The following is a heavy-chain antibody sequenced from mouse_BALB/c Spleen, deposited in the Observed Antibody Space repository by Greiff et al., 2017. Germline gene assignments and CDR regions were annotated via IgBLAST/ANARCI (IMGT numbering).Heavy chain of an antibody. CDR2: ISYSGSS. D-gene: IGHD1-1*01. Sequence: EVKLLESGPGLVKPSQSLSLTCTVTGYSITSDYAWNWIRQFPGNKLEWMGYISYSGSSSYNPSLKSRISITRDTSKNQFFLQLNSVTTEDTATYYCARWYYGSSYPFDYWGQGTTLTVSS. CDR1: GYSITSDYA. V-gene: IGHV3-2*02. J-gene: IGHJ2*01. CDR3: ARWYYGSSYPFDY.